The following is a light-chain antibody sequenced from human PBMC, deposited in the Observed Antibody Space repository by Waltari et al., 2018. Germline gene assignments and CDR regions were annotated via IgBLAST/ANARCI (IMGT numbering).Light chain of an antibody. Sequence: EIVLTQSPASLSLSPGDRATPSCRASQSVGRTLAWYQQRPGQAPRLIIYDASSRATGIPDRFSGSGSGTDFSLTISRLEPEDFAVYYCQKYGTRPATFGQGTKVEVK. CDR2: DAS. CDR3: QKYGTRPAT. J-gene: IGKJ1*01. CDR1: QSVGRT. V-gene: IGKV3-20*01.